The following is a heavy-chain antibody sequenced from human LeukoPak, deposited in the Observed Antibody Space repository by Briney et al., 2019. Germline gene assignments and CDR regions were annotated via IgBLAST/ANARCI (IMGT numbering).Heavy chain of an antibody. CDR2: ISYDGSNK. V-gene: IGHV3-30-3*01. J-gene: IGHJ4*02. CDR3: ARDDHPYCSSTSCYPSLFDY. CDR1: GFTFSSYA. Sequence: PGGSLRLSCAASGFTFSSYAMHWVRQAPGKGLEWVAVISYDGSNKYYADSVKGRFTISRDDSKNTLYLQMNSLRAEDTAVYYCARDDHPYCSSTSCYPSLFDYWGQGTLVTVSS. D-gene: IGHD2-2*01.